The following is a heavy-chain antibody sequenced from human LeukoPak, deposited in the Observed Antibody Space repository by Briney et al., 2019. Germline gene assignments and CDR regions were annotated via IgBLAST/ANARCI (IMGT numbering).Heavy chain of an antibody. J-gene: IGHJ4*02. CDR1: GGSISSSSYY. D-gene: IGHD3-3*01. CDR2: IYYSGST. V-gene: IGHV4-39*07. CDR3: ARETRNYDFWSGYSDY. Sequence: PSETLSLTCTVSGGSISSSSYYWGWIRQPPGKGLEWIGSIYYSGSTYYNPSPKSRVTISVDTSKNQFSLKLSSVTAADTAVYYCARETRNYDFWSGYSDYWGQGTLVTVSS.